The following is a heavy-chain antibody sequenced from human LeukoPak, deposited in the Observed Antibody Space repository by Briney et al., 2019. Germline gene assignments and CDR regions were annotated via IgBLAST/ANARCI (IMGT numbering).Heavy chain of an antibody. V-gene: IGHV4-34*01. Sequence: SETLSLTCAVYGGSFNIYYWSWIRQSPGKGLEWIGEITVSGTANTKPSLLSRVTKSLDRSKNQCSLRLTSVTTTDTAVYYCARRWNYGRNYYIDVWGKGATV. J-gene: IGHJ6*03. CDR2: ITVSGTA. CDR3: ARRWNYGRNYYIDV. D-gene: IGHD1-7*01. CDR1: GGSFNIYY.